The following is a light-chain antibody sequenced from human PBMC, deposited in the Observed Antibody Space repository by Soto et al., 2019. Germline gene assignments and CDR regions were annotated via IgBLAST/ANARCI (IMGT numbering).Light chain of an antibody. J-gene: IGKJ4*01. CDR2: GAS. V-gene: IGKV3-15*01. CDR3: QEYNNWHPIT. Sequence: EIVMTQSPATLSVSPGERATLSCRASQSLSNKLAWYQQKPGQAPRLLIYGASTRATGIPARFSGSGSGTEFTLTISSPQSEDFAVYYCQEYNNWHPITFGGGTKVDIK. CDR1: QSLSNK.